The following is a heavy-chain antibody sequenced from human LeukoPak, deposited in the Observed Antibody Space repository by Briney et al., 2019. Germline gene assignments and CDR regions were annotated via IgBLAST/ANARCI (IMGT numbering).Heavy chain of an antibody. CDR1: GYTFTSYA. D-gene: IGHD3-9*01. V-gene: IGHV1-3*01. CDR3: ARDRDDILTGYSYGMDV. CDR2: INAGNGNT. Sequence: GASVEVSCKASGYTFTSYAMHWGRQAPGQRLEWMGWINAGNGNTKYSQKFQGRVTITRDTSASTAYMELSSLRSEDTAVYYCARDRDDILTGYSYGMDVWGKGTTVTVSS. J-gene: IGHJ6*04.